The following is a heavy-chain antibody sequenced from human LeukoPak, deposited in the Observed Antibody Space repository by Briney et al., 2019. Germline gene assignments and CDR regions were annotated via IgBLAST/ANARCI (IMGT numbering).Heavy chain of an antibody. CDR1: GGTFSSYA. V-gene: IGHV1-69*13. CDR2: IIPIFGTA. CDR3: ARVLYCSGGSCFLDFDY. D-gene: IGHD2-15*01. J-gene: IGHJ4*02. Sequence: SVKVSCKASGGTFSSYAISWVRQAPGQGLEWMGGIIPIFGTANYAQKFQGRVTVTADESTSTAYMELSRLRSDDTAVYYCARVLYCSGGSCFLDFDYWGQGTLVTVSS.